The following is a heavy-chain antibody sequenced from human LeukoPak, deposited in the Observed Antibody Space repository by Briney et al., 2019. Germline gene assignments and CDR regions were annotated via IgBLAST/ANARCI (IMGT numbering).Heavy chain of an antibody. D-gene: IGHD4-17*01. CDR2: ISAYNGNT. V-gene: IGHV1-18*01. J-gene: IGHJ1*01. CDR3: ASPGGYYGDYAHFQH. Sequence: ASVKVSCKASGYTFTSYGISWVRQAPGQGLEWMGWISAYNGNTNYAQKLQGRVTMTTDKSTSTAYMELSSLRSEDTAVYYCASPGGYYGDYAHFQHWGQGTLVTVSS. CDR1: GYTFTSYG.